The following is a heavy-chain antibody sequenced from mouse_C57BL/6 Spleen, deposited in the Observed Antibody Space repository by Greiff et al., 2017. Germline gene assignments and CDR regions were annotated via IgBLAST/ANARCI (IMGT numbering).Heavy chain of an antibody. CDR2: IYPGSGST. Sequence: VQLQQPGAELVKPGASVKMSCKASGYTFTSYWINWVKQRPGQGLEWIGDIYPGSGSTNYNEKFKGKATLTVDTSSSTAYMQLSSLTSEDSAVYYCARYDDYDSFADWGQGTLVTVSA. J-gene: IGHJ3*01. CDR1: GYTFTSYW. CDR3: ARYDDYDSFAD. V-gene: IGHV1-55*01. D-gene: IGHD2-4*01.